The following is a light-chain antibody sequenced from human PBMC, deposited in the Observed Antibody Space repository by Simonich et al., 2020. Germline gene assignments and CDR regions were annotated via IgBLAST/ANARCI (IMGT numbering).Light chain of an antibody. CDR1: SSDVGSYTL. V-gene: IGLV2-14*02. J-gene: IGLJ2*01. CDR3: SSYTSSSTVV. Sequence: QSALTQPASVSGSPGQSITISCTGTSSDVGSYTLVSWYQQQPGKAPKLIIYEGSKRPSGVSNRFAGSKSGNTASLTISGLQAEDEADYYCSSYTSSSTVVFGGGTKLTVL. CDR2: EGS.